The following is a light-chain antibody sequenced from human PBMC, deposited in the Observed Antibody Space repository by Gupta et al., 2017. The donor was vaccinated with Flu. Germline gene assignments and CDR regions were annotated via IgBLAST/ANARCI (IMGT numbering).Light chain of an antibody. CDR1: SSNIGSNT. Sequence: QSVLTQPPSASGTPGQRVTLSCSGSSSNIGSNTVNWYQQLPGTAPKLLIYSNNQRPSGVPDRFSGSKSGTAASLAISVLQSEDEADYYCAAWDDSMHVVFGGGTKLTGL. CDR3: AAWDDSMHVV. CDR2: SNN. V-gene: IGLV1-44*01. J-gene: IGLJ2*01.